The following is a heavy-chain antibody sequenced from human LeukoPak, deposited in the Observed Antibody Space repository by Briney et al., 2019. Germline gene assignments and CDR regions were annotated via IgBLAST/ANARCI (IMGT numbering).Heavy chain of an antibody. CDR3: ARDDLGSYWYFDL. CDR2: IYSGGTT. Sequence: GGSLRLSCAASGFSVSSNYMSWVRQAPGKGLEWISVIYSGGTTYYADSVKGRFTISRDNSKNTLYLQMNSLRAEDTAVYYCARDDLGSYWYFDLWGRGTLVTVSS. J-gene: IGHJ2*01. V-gene: IGHV3-53*01. CDR1: GFSVSSNY. D-gene: IGHD7-27*01.